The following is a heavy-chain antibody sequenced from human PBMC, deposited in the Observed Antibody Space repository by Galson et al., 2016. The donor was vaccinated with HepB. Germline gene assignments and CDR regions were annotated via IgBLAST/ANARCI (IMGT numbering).Heavy chain of an antibody. CDR3: ARNLRPPGYYGMDV. D-gene: IGHD6-25*01. CDR1: EFTFSSYG. Sequence: SLRLSCAASEFTFSSYGMHWVRQAPGKGLEWVAVIWYDGSNKYYADSVKGRFTISRDNSKNTLYLKMNSLRAEDTAVYYCARNLRPPGYYGMDVWGQGTTVTVSS. CDR2: IWYDGSNK. V-gene: IGHV3-33*01. J-gene: IGHJ6*02.